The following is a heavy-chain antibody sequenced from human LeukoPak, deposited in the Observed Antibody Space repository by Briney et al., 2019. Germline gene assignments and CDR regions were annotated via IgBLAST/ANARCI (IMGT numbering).Heavy chain of an antibody. CDR2: IYYSGST. V-gene: IGHV4-59*08. Sequence: SETLSLICTVSGGSISSYYWSSIRQPPGKGLGWIGYIYYSGSTNYNPSLKSRVTISVDTSKNQFSLKLSSVTAAGTAVYYCARHQRFAGRYYYYGMDVWGQGTTVTVSS. D-gene: IGHD3-10*01. J-gene: IGHJ6*02. CDR1: GGSISSYY. CDR3: ARHQRFAGRYYYYGMDV.